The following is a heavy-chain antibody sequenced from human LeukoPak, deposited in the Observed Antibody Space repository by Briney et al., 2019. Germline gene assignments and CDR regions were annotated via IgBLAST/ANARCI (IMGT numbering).Heavy chain of an antibody. CDR2: ISYDGSNK. J-gene: IGHJ4*02. CDR1: GFTFSSYG. D-gene: IGHD6-19*01. Sequence: GGSLRLSCAASGFTFSSYGMHWVRQAPGKGLEWVAVISYDGSNKYYADSVKGRFTISRDNYNNTLLLQMNSLRAEDTAVYYCARTDISGWSRPLDCWGQGTLVTVSS. CDR3: ARTDISGWSRPLDC. V-gene: IGHV3-30*03.